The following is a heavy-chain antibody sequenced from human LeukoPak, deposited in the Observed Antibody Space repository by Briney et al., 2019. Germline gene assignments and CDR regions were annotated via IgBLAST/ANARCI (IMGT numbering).Heavy chain of an antibody. CDR2: IYYSGST. J-gene: IGHJ5*02. D-gene: IGHD3-10*01. CDR3: ARVRSYYGSGSYSYNWFDP. Sequence: SETLSLTCTVSGGSISSYYWSWIRQPPGKALEWIGYIYYSGSTNYNPSLKSRVTISVDTSKNQFSLKLSSVTAADTAVYYCARVRSYYGSGSYSYNWFDPWGQGTLVTVSS. V-gene: IGHV4-59*01. CDR1: GGSISSYY.